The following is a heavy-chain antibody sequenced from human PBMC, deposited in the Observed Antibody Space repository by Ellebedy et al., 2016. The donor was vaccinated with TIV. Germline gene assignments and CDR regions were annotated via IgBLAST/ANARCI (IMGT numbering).Heavy chain of an antibody. CDR3: AKLARQLDY. J-gene: IGHJ4*02. Sequence: GGSLRLSXAASGFIFSNYGMHWVRQAPGKGLEWAAVIWSDGNYEFYVDSVKGRFIISRDNAKNSLYLQMNSLRAEDTAVYYCAKLARQLDYWGQGTLVTVSS. CDR2: IWSDGNYE. CDR1: GFIFSNYG. V-gene: IGHV3-33*03.